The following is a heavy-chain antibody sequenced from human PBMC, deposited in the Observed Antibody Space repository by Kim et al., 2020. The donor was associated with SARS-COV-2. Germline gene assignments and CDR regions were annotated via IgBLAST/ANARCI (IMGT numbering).Heavy chain of an antibody. D-gene: IGHD1-26*01. CDR3: ARPASIGSYYY. CDR2: IHYSGST. Sequence: SETLSPTCTVSGGSIITSAYYWCWIRQPPGKGLEWIGCIHYSGSTSYNPSLKSRVTISVDTSKNQFSLKLSSVTAADTAVYYCARPASIGSYYYWGQGTLVTVSS. V-gene: IGHV4-39*01. J-gene: IGHJ4*02. CDR1: GGSIITSAYY.